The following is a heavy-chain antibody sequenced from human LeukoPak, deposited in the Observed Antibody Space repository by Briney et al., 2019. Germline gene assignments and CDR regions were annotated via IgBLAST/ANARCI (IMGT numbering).Heavy chain of an antibody. CDR3: AKVDVDTASFDY. D-gene: IGHD5-18*01. Sequence: GGSLRLSCAASGFTLSSYAMSWVPQAPGRGLEWVSAISGSGGSTYYADSVKGRFTISRDNSKNTLYLQMNSLRAEDTAVYYCAKVDVDTASFDYWGQGTLVTVSS. CDR2: ISGSGGST. J-gene: IGHJ4*02. V-gene: IGHV3-23*01. CDR1: GFTLSSYA.